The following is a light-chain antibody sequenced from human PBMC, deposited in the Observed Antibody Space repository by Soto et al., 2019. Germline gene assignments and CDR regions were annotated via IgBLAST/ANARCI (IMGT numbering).Light chain of an antibody. CDR3: QQYDGYPLT. Sequence: DIQMTQSPSSLSASIGDRVTITCRASQGIRNFLAWFQHKPGKAPKSLIYAASGLQSGVPSRFSGGGYGTDFTLTISSLQPEDFATYYCQQYDGYPLTFGGGTKVEIK. CDR2: AAS. CDR1: QGIRNF. J-gene: IGKJ4*01. V-gene: IGKV1-16*01.